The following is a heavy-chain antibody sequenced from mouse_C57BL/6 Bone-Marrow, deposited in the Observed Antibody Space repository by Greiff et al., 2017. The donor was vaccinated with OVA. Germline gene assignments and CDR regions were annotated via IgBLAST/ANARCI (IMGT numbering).Heavy chain of an antibody. D-gene: IGHD2-3*01. V-gene: IGHV5-17*01. CDR2: ISSGSSTI. J-gene: IGHJ4*01. CDR1: GFTFSDYG. Sequence: EVNVVESGGGLVKPGGSLKLSCAASGFTFSDYGMHWVRQAPEKGLEWVAYISSGSSTIYYADTVKGRFTISRDNAKNTLFLQMTSLRSEDTAMYYCARKWLLRPYAMDYWGQGTSVTVAS. CDR3: ARKWLLRPYAMDY.